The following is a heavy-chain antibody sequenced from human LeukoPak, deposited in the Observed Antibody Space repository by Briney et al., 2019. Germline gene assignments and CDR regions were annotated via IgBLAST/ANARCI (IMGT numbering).Heavy chain of an antibody. J-gene: IGHJ3*02. Sequence: VKPSETLSLTCTVSGSSFTSGYYWGWIRQPPGKGLEWMGSIYHSGSTYYNPSLKSRVTISLDTSKKQFSLKLSSVTAADTAMYYCVRDHLGVSGYEDDAFDIWGQGTMVTVSS. CDR1: GSSFTSGYY. CDR2: IYHSGST. V-gene: IGHV4-38-2*02. D-gene: IGHD5-12*01. CDR3: VRDHLGVSGYEDDAFDI.